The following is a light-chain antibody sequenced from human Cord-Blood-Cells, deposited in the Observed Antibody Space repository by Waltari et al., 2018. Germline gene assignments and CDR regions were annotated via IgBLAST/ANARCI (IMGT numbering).Light chain of an antibody. V-gene: IGLV2-23*02. Sequence: QSALTQPASVSGSPGQSITIPGTGTSSDVGSYNLVSWYQQHPGKAPKLMIYEVSKRPSGVSNRFSGSKSGNTASLTISGLQAEDEADYYCCSYAGSSTYWVFGGGTKLTVL. J-gene: IGLJ3*02. CDR3: CSYAGSSTYWV. CDR2: EVS. CDR1: SSDVGSYNL.